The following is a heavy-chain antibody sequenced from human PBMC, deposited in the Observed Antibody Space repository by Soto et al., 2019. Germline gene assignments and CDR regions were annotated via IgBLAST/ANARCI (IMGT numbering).Heavy chain of an antibody. CDR1: GGSISSYY. V-gene: IGHV4-59*01. D-gene: IGHD4-17*01. CDR2: IYYSGST. Sequence: SETLSLTCTVSGGSISSYYWSWIRQPPGRGLEWIGYIYYSGSTNYNPSLKSRVTISVDTSKNQFSLKLSSVTAADTAVYYCARFQDYGDYQYIVYWGQGTLVTVSS. CDR3: ARFQDYGDYQYIVY. J-gene: IGHJ4*02.